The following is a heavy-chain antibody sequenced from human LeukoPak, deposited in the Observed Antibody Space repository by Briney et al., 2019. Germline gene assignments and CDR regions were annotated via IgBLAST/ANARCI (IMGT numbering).Heavy chain of an antibody. CDR1: GYTFTSFG. Sequence: GASVKVSCKASGYTFTSFGITWVRQAPGQGLEWVGWSSAPNGNTKYAQKFQGRVAMTTDTSTSTAYMELSSLRSDDTAVYYCAXVNSPYYNILTGYFYWGQGTLVTVSS. V-gene: IGHV1-18*01. D-gene: IGHD3-9*01. J-gene: IGHJ4*02. CDR2: SSAPNGNT. CDR3: AXVNSPYYNILTGYFY.